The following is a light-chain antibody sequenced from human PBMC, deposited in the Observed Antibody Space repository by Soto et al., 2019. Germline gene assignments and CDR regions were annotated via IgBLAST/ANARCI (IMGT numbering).Light chain of an antibody. CDR3: QSSDSRNHVV. CDR1: SGTVVTNY. CDR2: EDN. J-gene: IGLJ2*01. Sequence: NFMLAQPHSVSESPGKTVTISCTGSSGTVVTNYVQWYQQRPGSAPTTVIYEDNQRPSGVPDRFSGSIDRSSNSASLTISGLKTEDEADYYCQSSDSRNHVVFGAGTKVTVL. V-gene: IGLV6-57*02.